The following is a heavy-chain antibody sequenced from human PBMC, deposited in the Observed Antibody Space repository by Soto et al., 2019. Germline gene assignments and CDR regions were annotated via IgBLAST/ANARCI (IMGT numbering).Heavy chain of an antibody. Sequence: GGSLRLSCAASGFTFSSYEMNWVRQAPGKGLEWVSYISSSGSTIYYADSVKGRFTISRDNAKNSLYLQMNSLRAEDTAVYYCARDGYTTDPFDIWGQGTMVTVSS. CDR1: GFTFSSYE. J-gene: IGHJ3*02. D-gene: IGHD5-12*01. CDR2: ISSSGSTI. V-gene: IGHV3-48*03. CDR3: ARDGYTTDPFDI.